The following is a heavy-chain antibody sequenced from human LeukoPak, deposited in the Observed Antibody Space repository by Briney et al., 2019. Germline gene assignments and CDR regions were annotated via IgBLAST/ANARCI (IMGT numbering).Heavy chain of an antibody. CDR1: GGSISGYY. J-gene: IGHJ4*02. Sequence: KSSETLSLTCTVSGGSISGYYWSWIRQPPGKGLEWIGEINHSGSTNYNPSLKSRVTISVDTSKNQFSLKLSSVTAADTAVYYCARGLSYSSSWYRSGYFDYWGQGTLVTVSS. CDR2: INHSGST. CDR3: ARGLSYSSSWYRSGYFDY. V-gene: IGHV4-34*01. D-gene: IGHD6-13*01.